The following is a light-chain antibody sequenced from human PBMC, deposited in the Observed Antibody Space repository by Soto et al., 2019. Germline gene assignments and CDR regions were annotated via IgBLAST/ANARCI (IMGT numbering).Light chain of an antibody. J-gene: IGLJ2*01. Sequence: QSALTQPASVSGSPGQSVTISCTGTSSDVGGYNYVSWYQQHPARAPKLMLYDVSDRPSGVSNRFSGSKSGNTASLNISGLQAEDEADYYCSSYTSSSTLRVFGGGTKLTVL. CDR2: DVS. CDR3: SSYTSSSTLRV. V-gene: IGLV2-14*01. CDR1: SSDVGGYNY.